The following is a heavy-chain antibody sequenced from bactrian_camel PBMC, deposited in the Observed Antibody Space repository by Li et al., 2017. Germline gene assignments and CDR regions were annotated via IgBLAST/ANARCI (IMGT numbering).Heavy chain of an antibody. CDR1: GLTWDFDESD. Sequence: VQLVESGGGSVQAGGSLTLTCQVSGLTWDFDESDMGWIRQAPGQEREGVAAIYTNDGITYYADSVKGRFTISLDNAKNTVYLQMNNLKTEDTAVYYCAPTTGWENYWGQGTQVTVS. CDR2: IYTNDGIT. V-gene: IGHV3S66*01. CDR3: APTTGWENY. J-gene: IGHJ4*01. D-gene: IGHD1*01.